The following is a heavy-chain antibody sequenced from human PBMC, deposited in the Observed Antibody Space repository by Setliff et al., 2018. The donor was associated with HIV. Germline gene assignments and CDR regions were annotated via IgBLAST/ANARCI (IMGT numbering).Heavy chain of an antibody. D-gene: IGHD5-18*01. CDR3: ARDRKQLWIYYFDY. CDR1: GGTFSSYA. CDR2: INAGDGNT. V-gene: IGHV1-3*01. Sequence: ASVKVSCKASGGTFSSYAISWVRQAPGQRLEWMGWINAGDGNTKYSQKFQGRVTITRDTSASTAYMELSSLRSEDTAVYYCARDRKQLWIYYFDYWGQGTLVTVSS. J-gene: IGHJ4*02.